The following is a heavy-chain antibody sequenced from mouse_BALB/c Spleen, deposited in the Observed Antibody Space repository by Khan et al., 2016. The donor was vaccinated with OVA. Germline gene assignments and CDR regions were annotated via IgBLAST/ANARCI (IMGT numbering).Heavy chain of an antibody. CDR3: ARNDGYDVDY. D-gene: IGHD2-2*01. V-gene: IGHV14-3*02. CDR2: IDPANANT. CDR1: GFNIKDTY. J-gene: IGHJ2*01. Sequence: VQLQQSGAELVKPGASVKLSCTASGFNIKDTYIHWVKQRPEQGLEWIGRIDPANANTNYDPKFQDKATITADTSSNTAYLQLSSLTSEDTAVYYCARNDGYDVDYWGQGTTLTVSS.